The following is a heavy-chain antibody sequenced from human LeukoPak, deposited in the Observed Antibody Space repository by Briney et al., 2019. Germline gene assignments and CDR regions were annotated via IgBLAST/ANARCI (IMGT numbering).Heavy chain of an antibody. CDR3: AREGPYSSRWYYFDY. D-gene: IGHD6-13*01. CDR1: GGSISSSSYY. CDR2: IYYSGST. Sequence: PSETLSLTCTVSGGSISSSSYYWGWIRQPPGKGLEWIGSIYYSGSTYYNPSLKSRVTISVDTSKNQFSLNLTSVTAADTAVYYCAREGPYSSRWYYFDYWGQGTLVTVSS. J-gene: IGHJ4*02. V-gene: IGHV4-39*07.